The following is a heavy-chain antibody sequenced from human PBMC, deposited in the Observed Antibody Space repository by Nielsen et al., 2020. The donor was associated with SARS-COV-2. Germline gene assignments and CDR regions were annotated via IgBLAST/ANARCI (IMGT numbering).Heavy chain of an antibody. J-gene: IGHJ5*02. CDR3: ARGTGGWNYWFDP. CDR1: AGTFSSYA. D-gene: IGHD1-7*01. V-gene: IGHV1-69*13. CDR2: IIPIFGTA. Sequence: SVKVSCEASAGTFSSYAISWVRQAPGQGLEWMGGIIPIFGTANYAQKFQGRVTITADESTSTAYMELSSLRSEDTAVYYCARGTGGWNYWFDPWGQGTLVTVSS.